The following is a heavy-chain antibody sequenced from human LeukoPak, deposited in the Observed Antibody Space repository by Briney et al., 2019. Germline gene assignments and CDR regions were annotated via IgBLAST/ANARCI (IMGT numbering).Heavy chain of an antibody. V-gene: IGHV3-23*01. CDR2: ISGSGGGT. CDR3: AKDDAWLRFGE. J-gene: IGHJ4*02. CDR1: GFTFSRYD. D-gene: IGHD3-10*01. Sequence: GGSLRLSCAASGFTFSRYDMSWVRQDPGKGLEWVSAISGSGGGTYYADSVKGRFTISRDNSKNTLYLEVISLTAEDTAVYYCAKDDAWLRFGEWSQGTLVTVSS.